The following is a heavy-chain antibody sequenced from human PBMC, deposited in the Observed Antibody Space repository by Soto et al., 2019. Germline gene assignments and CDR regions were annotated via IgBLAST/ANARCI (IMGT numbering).Heavy chain of an antibody. J-gene: IGHJ5*02. V-gene: IGHV4-59*01. CDR3: AREGMTPRWFDP. CDR2: IYYSGST. CDR1: GVSISSYY. Sequence: PSETLSLTCTVSGVSISSYYWSWIRQPPGKGLEWIGYIYYSGSTNYNPSLKSRVTISVDTSKNQFSLKLSSVTAADTAVYYCAREGMTPRWFDPWGQGTLVTVSS. D-gene: IGHD6-13*01.